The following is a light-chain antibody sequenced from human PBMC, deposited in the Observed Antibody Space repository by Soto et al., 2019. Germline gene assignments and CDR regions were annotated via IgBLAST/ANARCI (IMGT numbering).Light chain of an antibody. Sequence: DIQVTQSPSSLSASLGDRVSITCRASRDISNYLAWYQQEPGQVPRLLISGASTLHSGVPSRFSGSGSGTDFTLTISSLQPEDFATYYCQQSYSTLWTFGQGTKVDIK. CDR2: GAS. J-gene: IGKJ1*01. CDR1: RDISNY. V-gene: IGKV1-27*01. CDR3: QQSYSTLWT.